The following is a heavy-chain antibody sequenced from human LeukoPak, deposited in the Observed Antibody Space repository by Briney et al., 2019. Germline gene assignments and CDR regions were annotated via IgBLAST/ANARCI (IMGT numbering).Heavy chain of an antibody. Sequence: GGSLRLSCAASGFTFSSYAMNWVRQAPGKGLEWVSVISGSGGSTYYADSVKGRFTISRDNSKNTLYLQMNSLRAEDTAIYYCAKDQYSSSWYGMDVWGKGTTVTVSS. V-gene: IGHV3-23*01. CDR3: AKDQYSSSWYGMDV. CDR1: GFTFSSYA. D-gene: IGHD6-13*01. CDR2: ISGSGGST. J-gene: IGHJ6*04.